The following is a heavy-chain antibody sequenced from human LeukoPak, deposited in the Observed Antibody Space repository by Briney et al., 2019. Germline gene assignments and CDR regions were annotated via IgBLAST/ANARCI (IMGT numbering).Heavy chain of an antibody. CDR1: GYTFTSYY. Sequence: ASVKVSCKASGYTFTSYYMHWVRQAPGQGLEWMGIINPSGGSTSYAQKFQGRVTMTRGMSTSTVYMELSSLRSEDTAVYYCARDLVGGSHFDYWGQGTLVTVSS. V-gene: IGHV1-46*01. J-gene: IGHJ4*02. D-gene: IGHD1-26*01. CDR2: INPSGGST. CDR3: ARDLVGGSHFDY.